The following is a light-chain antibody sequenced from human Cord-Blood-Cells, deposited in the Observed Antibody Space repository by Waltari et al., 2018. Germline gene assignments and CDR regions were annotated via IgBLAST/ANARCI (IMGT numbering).Light chain of an antibody. CDR1: SSDVGGYNS. Sequence: QSALTQPASVSGSPGQSITISCIGTSSDVGGYNSFSWYQQHPGKAPKLMIYDVSTRPSGVSNRFSGSKSGNTASLTISGLQAEDEADYYCSSYTSSSTFVFGTGTKVTVL. CDR2: DVS. CDR3: SSYTSSSTFV. V-gene: IGLV2-14*01. J-gene: IGLJ1*01.